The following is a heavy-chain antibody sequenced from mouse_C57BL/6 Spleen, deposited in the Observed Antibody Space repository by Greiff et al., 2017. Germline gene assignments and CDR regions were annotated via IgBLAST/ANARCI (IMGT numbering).Heavy chain of an antibody. D-gene: IGHD1-1*01. CDR2: IRSKSSNYAT. CDR3: VRGDYYGSSFYYAMDY. J-gene: IGHJ4*01. CDR1: GFTFNTYA. V-gene: IGHV10-3*01. Sequence: EVKLVESGGGLVQPKGSLKLSCAASGFTFNTYAMHWVRQAPGKGLEWVARIRSKSSNYATYYADSVKDRFTISRDDSQSMLYLQMNNLKTEDTAMYYCVRGDYYGSSFYYAMDYWGQGTSVTVSS.